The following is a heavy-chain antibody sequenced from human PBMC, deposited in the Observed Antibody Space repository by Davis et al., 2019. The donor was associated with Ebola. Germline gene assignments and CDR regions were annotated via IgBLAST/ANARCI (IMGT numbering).Heavy chain of an antibody. CDR2: ISGSGAVT. Sequence: GESLKISCAASGFTFNHFALNWVRQAPGKGLDWVSSISGSGAVTYYADSVRGRFTISRDNAKNTLYLQMKSLRVEDTAVYYCARGDLGSGGALDIWGQGTLVTVSS. J-gene: IGHJ3*02. D-gene: IGHD3-10*01. CDR3: ARGDLGSGGALDI. CDR1: GFTFNHFA. V-gene: IGHV3-23*01.